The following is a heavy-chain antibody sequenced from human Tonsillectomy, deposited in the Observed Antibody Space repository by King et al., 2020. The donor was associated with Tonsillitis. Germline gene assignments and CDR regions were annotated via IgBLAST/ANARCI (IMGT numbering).Heavy chain of an antibody. D-gene: IGHD2-2*01. J-gene: IGHJ6*02. CDR3: SREKMVVVPAAMVELFYYYYGMDV. CDR1: GFTFSSYS. Sequence: VQLVESGGGLVQPGGSLRLSCAASGFTFSSYSMNCVRQAPGKGLEWVSYISSSSSTIYYADSVKGRFTISRDNAKNSLYLQMNSLRAEDTAVYYCSREKMVVVPAAMVELFYYYYGMDVWGQGTTVTVSS. CDR2: ISSSSSTI. V-gene: IGHV3-48*01.